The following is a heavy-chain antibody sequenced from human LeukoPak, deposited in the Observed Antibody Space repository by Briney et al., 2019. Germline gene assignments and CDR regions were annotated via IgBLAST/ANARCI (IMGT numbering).Heavy chain of an antibody. CDR1: GFTFSSYS. CDR2: ISSSSSYI. J-gene: IGHJ6*02. D-gene: IGHD6-19*01. Sequence: GGSLRLSCAASGFTFSSYSMNWVRQAPGKGLEWVSSISSSSSYIYYAGSVKGRFTISRDNAKNSLYLQMNSLRAEDTAVYYCARDLRRDSSGWYSWGQGTTVTVSS. CDR3: ARDLRRDSSGWYS. V-gene: IGHV3-21*01.